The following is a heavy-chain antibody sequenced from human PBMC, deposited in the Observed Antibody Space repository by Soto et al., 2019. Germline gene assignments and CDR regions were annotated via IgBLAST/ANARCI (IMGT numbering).Heavy chain of an antibody. D-gene: IGHD3-22*01. Sequence: GASVKVSCKTSGYTFTSYYIHWVRQAPGQGLEWMGIINPSGGSTSYAQKFQGRVTMTRDTSTSTVYMELSSLRSEDTAVYYCARDKDRDSSGYLYYFDYWGQGTLVTVSS. V-gene: IGHV1-46*03. CDR2: INPSGGST. CDR3: ARDKDRDSSGYLYYFDY. J-gene: IGHJ4*02. CDR1: GYTFTSYY.